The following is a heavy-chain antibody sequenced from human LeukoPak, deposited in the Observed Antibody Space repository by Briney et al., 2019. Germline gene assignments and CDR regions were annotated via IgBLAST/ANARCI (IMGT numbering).Heavy chain of an antibody. CDR2: IKPNGSST. V-gene: IGHV3-23*01. Sequence: GGSLRLSCAASGFTFSSHAMNWVRQAPGKGLEWVSVIKPNGSSTYYADSVKGRFTISRDNSKNTLYLQMNSLRADDTAVYYCAKAYQFGLHYFEYWGQGTLVTVSS. CDR1: GFTFSSHA. J-gene: IGHJ4*02. CDR3: AKAYQFGLHYFEY. D-gene: IGHD2-2*01.